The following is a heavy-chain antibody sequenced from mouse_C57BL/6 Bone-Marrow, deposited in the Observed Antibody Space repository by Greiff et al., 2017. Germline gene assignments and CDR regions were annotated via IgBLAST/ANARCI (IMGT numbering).Heavy chain of an antibody. CDR1: GFTFSDYY. Sequence: EVKLVESEGGLVQPGSSMKLFCPAFGFTFSDYYMAWVRQVPEKGLEWVANINYDGSSSYYLDSLKSRFIISRDNAKNMLYLQMSSLKSEDTATYYCGLEGDDFDVWGTGTTVTVSS. V-gene: IGHV5-16*01. CDR2: INYDGSSS. J-gene: IGHJ1*03. D-gene: IGHD3-3*01. CDR3: GLEGDDFDV.